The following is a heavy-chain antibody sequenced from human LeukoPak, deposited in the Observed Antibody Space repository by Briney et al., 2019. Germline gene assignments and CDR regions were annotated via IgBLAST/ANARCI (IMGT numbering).Heavy chain of an antibody. D-gene: IGHD6-19*01. CDR3: ASSGYSSSSFDY. J-gene: IGHJ4*02. V-gene: IGHV3-48*03. Sequence: GGSLRLSCAASGFTSSSYEMNWVRQAPGKGLEWVSYISSSGSTIYYADSVKGRFTISRDNAKNSLYLQMNSLRAEDTAVYYCASSGYSSSSFDYWGQGTLVTVSS. CDR2: ISSSGSTI. CDR1: GFTSSSYE.